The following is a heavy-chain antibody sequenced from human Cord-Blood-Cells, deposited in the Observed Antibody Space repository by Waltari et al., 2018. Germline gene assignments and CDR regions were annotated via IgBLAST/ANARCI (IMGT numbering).Heavy chain of an antibody. J-gene: IGHJ6*03. D-gene: IGHD2-2*02. CDR2: IYYRGST. CDR1: GGSISSSSYY. CDR3: ARQSYCSSTSCYTPYYYYYYMDV. Sequence: QLQLQESGPGLVKPSETLSLTCTVSGGSISSSSYYWGWIRQPPGKGLEWIGSIYYRGSTYYNPSLKSRVTISVDTSKNQFSLKLSSVTAADTAVYYCARQSYCSSTSCYTPYYYYYYMDVWGKGTTVTVSS. V-gene: IGHV4-39*01.